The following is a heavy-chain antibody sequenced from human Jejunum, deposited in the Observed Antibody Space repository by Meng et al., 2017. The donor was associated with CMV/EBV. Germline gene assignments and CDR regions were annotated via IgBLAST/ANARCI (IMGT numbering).Heavy chain of an antibody. V-gene: IGHV3-21*01. CDR2: ISGSSSHI. D-gene: IGHD3-3*01. CDR1: TFSSYS. CDR3: ARDAVFGVVTYYYGMDV. Sequence: TFSSYSMNWVRQAPGKGLEWVSSISGSSSHIYYADSVEGRFTISRDNAKNPLYLQMNSLRAEDTAVYYCARDAVFGVVTYYYGMDVWGQGTTVTVSS. J-gene: IGHJ6*02.